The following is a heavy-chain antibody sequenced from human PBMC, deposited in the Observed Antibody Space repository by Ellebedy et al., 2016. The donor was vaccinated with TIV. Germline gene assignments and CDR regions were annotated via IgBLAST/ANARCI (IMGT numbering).Heavy chain of an antibody. CDR3: ARKTDTGTSGDY. CDR2: ISSSGATI. CDR1: GLTFSSHA. Sequence: GESLKISCAASGLTFSSHAMSWVRQAPGKGLEWVAHISSSGATIYYADSVKGRFTISRDNAKNSLYLQMNSLRAEDTAMYYCARKTDTGTSGDYWGQGTPVTVSS. D-gene: IGHD1-1*01. V-gene: IGHV3-48*01. J-gene: IGHJ4*02.